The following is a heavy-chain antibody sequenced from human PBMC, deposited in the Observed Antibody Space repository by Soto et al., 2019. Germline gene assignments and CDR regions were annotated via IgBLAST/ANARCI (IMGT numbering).Heavy chain of an antibody. CDR1: NFSVLTSIYY. CDR3: ARNWNVALLPAAYFDS. J-gene: IGHJ4*02. V-gene: IGHV4-39*01. D-gene: IGHD2-2*01. CDR2: VYYTGTT. Sequence: SETLSLPCTVSNFSVLTSIYYWAWIRQPPGKGLEWVGTVYYTGTTYYNPSLQSRVTISIDTSKNQFSLNLNSVTAADTAVYYCARNWNVALLPAAYFDSWGQGTLVTVSS.